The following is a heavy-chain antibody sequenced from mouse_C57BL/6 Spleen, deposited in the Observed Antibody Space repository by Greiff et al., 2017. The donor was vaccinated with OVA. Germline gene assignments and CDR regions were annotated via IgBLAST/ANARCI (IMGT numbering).Heavy chain of an antibody. CDR3: ARSNYYGSSYGYFDV. J-gene: IGHJ1*03. V-gene: IGHV1-69*01. D-gene: IGHD1-1*01. CDR2: IDPSDSYT. CDR1: GYTFTSYW. Sequence: VKLQQPGAELVMPGASVKLSCKASGYTFTSYWMHWVKQRPGQGLEWIGEIDPSDSYTNYNQKFKGKSTLTVDKSSSTAYMQLSSLTSEDSAVYYCARSNYYGSSYGYFDVWGTGTTVTVSS.